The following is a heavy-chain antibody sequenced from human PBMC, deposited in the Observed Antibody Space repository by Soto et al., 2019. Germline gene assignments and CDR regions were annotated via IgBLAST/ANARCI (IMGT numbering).Heavy chain of an antibody. CDR1: GFTFSRYA. CDR3: AKEASGSSYWYYEL. V-gene: IGHV3-23*01. Sequence: EVQLLESGGGLVQPGGSMRLSGAASGFTFSRYAMSWVRQAPGKGLEWVSAISGSGGSTYYADSVKGRFTISRDNSKNTLYLQTNSLRAVDKAVYYCAKEASGSSYWYYELWGRGILVTICS. D-gene: IGHD1-26*01. J-gene: IGHJ2*01. CDR2: ISGSGGST.